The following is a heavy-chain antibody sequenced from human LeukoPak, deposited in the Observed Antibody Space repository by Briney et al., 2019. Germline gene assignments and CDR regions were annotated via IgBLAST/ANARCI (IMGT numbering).Heavy chain of an antibody. CDR2: FDPEDGET. CDR1: GYTHTELS. D-gene: IGHD2-8*01. V-gene: IGHV1-24*01. J-gene: IGHJ3*02. CDR3: ATERQGVQSVLAFDI. Sequence: ASVKVSCKVSGYTHTELSMHWVRQAPGKGLEWMGGFDPEDGETIYAQKFQGRVTMTENTSTDTAYMELSSLRSEDTAVYYCATERQGVQSVLAFDIWGQGTMVTVSS.